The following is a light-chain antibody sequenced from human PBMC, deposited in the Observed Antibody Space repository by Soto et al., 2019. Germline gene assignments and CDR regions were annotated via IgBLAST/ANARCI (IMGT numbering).Light chain of an antibody. J-gene: IGLJ1*01. V-gene: IGLV2-14*03. CDR2: DVS. CDR3: SSYSYSSALGV. Sequence: QSVLTQPASVSGSPGQSITISCTGSSFDVGGYNYVSWYQQYPGKAPKLMIFDVSNRPSGVSNRFSGSKSGNTASLTISGLQAEDEADYYCSSYSYSSALGVFGTGTKLTVL. CDR1: SFDVGGYNY.